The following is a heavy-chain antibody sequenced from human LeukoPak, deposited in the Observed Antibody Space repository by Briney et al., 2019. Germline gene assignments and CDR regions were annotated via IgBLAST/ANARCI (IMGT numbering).Heavy chain of an antibody. J-gene: IGHJ4*02. CDR3: ARQKESYDSSGYYSPNFDY. CDR1: GGPISSYY. CDR2: IYYSGST. V-gene: IGHV4-59*01. Sequence: SETLSLTCTVSGGPISSYYWSRIRQPPGKGLEWIGYIYYSGSTNYNPSLKSRVSISVDTSKNQFSLKLSSVTAADTAVYYCARQKESYDSSGYYSPNFDYWGQGTLVTVSS. D-gene: IGHD3-22*01.